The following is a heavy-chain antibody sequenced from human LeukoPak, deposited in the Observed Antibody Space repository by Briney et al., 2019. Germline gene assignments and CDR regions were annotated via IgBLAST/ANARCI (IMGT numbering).Heavy chain of an antibody. D-gene: IGHD3-22*01. Sequence: SETLSLTCAVYGGSFSGYYWSWIRQSPGKGLEWIGEINHSGSNNYNPSLKSRVTISVDTSKNQFSLKLISVTAADTAVYYCARAATVRSMIVVARRGRWFDPWGQGTLVTVSS. CDR2: INHSGSN. J-gene: IGHJ5*02. CDR1: GGSFSGYY. CDR3: ARAATVRSMIVVARRGRWFDP. V-gene: IGHV4-34*01.